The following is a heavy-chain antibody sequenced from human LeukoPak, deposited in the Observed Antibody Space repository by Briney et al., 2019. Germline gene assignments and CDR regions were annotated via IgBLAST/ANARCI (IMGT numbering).Heavy chain of an antibody. D-gene: IGHD2-2*01. CDR1: GGTFSSYA. CDR2: IIPILGIA. J-gene: IGHJ5*02. V-gene: IGHV1-69*04. CDR3: ARGADIVVVPAASNWFDP. Sequence: GASVKVSCKASGGTFSSYAISWVRQAPGQGLEWMGRIIPILGIANYAQKFQGRVTITADKSTSTAYMELSSLRSEDTAVYYCARGADIVVVPAASNWFDPWGQGTLVTVSS.